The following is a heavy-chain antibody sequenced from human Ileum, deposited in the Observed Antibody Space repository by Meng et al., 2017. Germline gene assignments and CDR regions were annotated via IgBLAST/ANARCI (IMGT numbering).Heavy chain of an antibody. D-gene: IGHD6-13*01. Sequence: SETLSPTCSISGGSISSYYWSWIRQPPGKGLEWIGFIHYTGSTNYDPSLKSRVTMSVDTSKNQFSLKLSSVTAADTAVYYCARGGASSLPFVQWGQGTLVTVSS. CDR2: IHYTGST. CDR3: ARGGASSLPFVQ. CDR1: GGSISSYY. V-gene: IGHV4-59*01. J-gene: IGHJ4*02.